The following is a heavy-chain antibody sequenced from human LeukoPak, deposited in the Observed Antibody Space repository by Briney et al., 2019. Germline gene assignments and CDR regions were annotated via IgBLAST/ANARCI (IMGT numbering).Heavy chain of an antibody. CDR2: ISSDGSNE. CDR3: ARDELRYFDWLLYPPHFDY. V-gene: IGHV3-30*04. CDR1: GFTFSNYA. Sequence: PGGSLRLSCAASGFTFSNYAMHWVRQAPGKGLEWVTVISSDGSNEYYADSVKGRFSISRDNSKNTLYLQMNSLRSDDTAVYYCARDELRYFDWLLYPPHFDYWGQGTLVTVSS. J-gene: IGHJ4*02. D-gene: IGHD3-9*01.